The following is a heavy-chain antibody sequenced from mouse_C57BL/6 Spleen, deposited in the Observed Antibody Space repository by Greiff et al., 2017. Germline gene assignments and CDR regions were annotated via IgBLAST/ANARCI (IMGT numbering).Heavy chain of an antibody. CDR3: ARLYYGSSYYAMDY. CDR2: IYPRSGNT. V-gene: IGHV1-81*01. CDR1: GYTFTSYG. Sequence: QVQLKQSGAELARPGASVKLSCKASGYTFTSYGISWVKQRTGQGLEWIGEIYPRSGNTYYNEKFKGKATLTADKSSSTAYMELRSLTSEDSAVYFCARLYYGSSYYAMDYWGQGTSGTVSS. J-gene: IGHJ4*01. D-gene: IGHD1-1*01.